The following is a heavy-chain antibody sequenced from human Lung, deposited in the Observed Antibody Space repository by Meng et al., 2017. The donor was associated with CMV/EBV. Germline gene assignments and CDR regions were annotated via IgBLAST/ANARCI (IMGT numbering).Heavy chain of an antibody. CDR3: ARDLWPHIVVVTAPSEF. Sequence: QVQLVQAGAEVKRPGASVKVSCKASGYTFASYGFTWVRQAPGQGLEWLGWISTYNDNPKYAQKVQGRVTMTADTSTSTDYMELRSLTSDDTAVYYCARDLWPHIVVVTAPSEFWGQGTLVTVSS. CDR2: ISTYNDNP. V-gene: IGHV1-18*01. D-gene: IGHD2-21*02. CDR1: GYTFASYG. J-gene: IGHJ4*02.